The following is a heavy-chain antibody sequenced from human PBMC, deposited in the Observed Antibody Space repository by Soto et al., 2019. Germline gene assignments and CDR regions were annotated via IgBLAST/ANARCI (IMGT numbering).Heavy chain of an antibody. CDR1: GFTLSSYS. J-gene: IGHJ4*02. CDR2: ISSSSSII. CDR3: ARESLDGSGNYYIKDY. Sequence: PGGSLRVSCAASGFTLSSYSMTWVRQAPGKGLEWVSSISSSSSIIYYADSVKGRFTISRDNAKNSLYLQMNSLRAEDTAVYYCARESLDGSGNYYIKDYWGQGTLVTVSS. D-gene: IGHD3-10*01. V-gene: IGHV3-21*01.